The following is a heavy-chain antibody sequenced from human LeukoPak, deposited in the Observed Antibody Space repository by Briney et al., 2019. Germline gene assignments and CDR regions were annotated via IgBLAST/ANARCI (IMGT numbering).Heavy chain of an antibody. CDR1: GFIFSSYA. V-gene: IGHV3-23*01. CDR3: AKEAVDYDILTGYYTTGYFDY. D-gene: IGHD3-9*01. CDR2: ISGSGGNT. Sequence: GGSLRLSCAASGFIFSSYAMSWVRQAPGKGLEWVSGISGSGGNTYYADSVKGRFTISRDNSKNTLYLQMSSLRAEDTAVYYCAKEAVDYDILTGYYTTGYFDYWGQGTLVTVSS. J-gene: IGHJ4*02.